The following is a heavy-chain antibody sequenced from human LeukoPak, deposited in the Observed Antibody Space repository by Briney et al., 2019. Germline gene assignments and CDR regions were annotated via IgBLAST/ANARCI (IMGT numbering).Heavy chain of an antibody. CDR2: ISYDGSNK. CDR3: ARDYSSSWYVTKYFDY. Sequence: GGSLRLSCAASGFTFSSYAMHWVRQAPGKGLEWVAVISYDGSNKYYADSVKGRFTISRDNSKNTLYLQMNSLRAEDTAVYYCARDYSSSWYVTKYFDYWGQGTLVTVSS. J-gene: IGHJ4*02. D-gene: IGHD6-13*01. CDR1: GFTFSSYA. V-gene: IGHV3-30*01.